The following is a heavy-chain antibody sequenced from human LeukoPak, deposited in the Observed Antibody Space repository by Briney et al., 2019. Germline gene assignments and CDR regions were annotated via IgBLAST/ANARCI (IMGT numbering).Heavy chain of an antibody. CDR2: IIPIFGTA. CDR3: ARELSGSYFDAFDI. Sequence: SVKVSCKASGGTFSSYAISWVRQAPGQGPEWMGGIIPIFGTANYAQKFQGRVTITTDESTSTAYMELSSLRSEDTAVYYCARELSGSYFDAFDIWGQGTMVTVSS. J-gene: IGHJ3*02. V-gene: IGHV1-69*05. D-gene: IGHD1-26*01. CDR1: GGTFSSYA.